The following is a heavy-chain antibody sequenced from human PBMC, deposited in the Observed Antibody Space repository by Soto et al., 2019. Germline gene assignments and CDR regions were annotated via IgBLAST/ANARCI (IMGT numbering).Heavy chain of an antibody. CDR2: ISSSSSYI. CDR1: GFTFSSYS. Sequence: EVQLVESGGGLVKPGGSLRLSCAASGFTFSSYSMNWVRQAPGKGLEWVSSISSSSSYIYYADSVKGRFTISRDNAKNSLYLQMNSLRAEDTAVYYCVRGMAIFGVVTPDDYWGQGTLVTVSS. D-gene: IGHD3-3*01. CDR3: VRGMAIFGVVTPDDY. V-gene: IGHV3-21*01. J-gene: IGHJ4*02.